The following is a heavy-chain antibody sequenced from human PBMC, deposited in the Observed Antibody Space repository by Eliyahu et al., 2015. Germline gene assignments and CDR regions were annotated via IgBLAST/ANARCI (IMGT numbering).Heavy chain of an antibody. CDR3: ARDKGPYYFDD. CDR1: GITFSSYG. CDR2: IWPDGSEK. V-gene: IGHV3-33*01. Sequence: QVQLVESGGGVVQPGRSLRLSCAASGITFSSYGMHWVRQAPGKGLEWVAVIWPDGSEKYYADSVKGRFTISRDNSKNTLHLQMNSLRAEDTAVYYCARDKGPYYFDDWGQGTLVTVSA. J-gene: IGHJ4*02.